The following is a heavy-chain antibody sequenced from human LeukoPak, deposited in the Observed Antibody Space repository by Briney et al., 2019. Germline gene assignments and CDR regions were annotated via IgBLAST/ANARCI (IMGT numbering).Heavy chain of an antibody. CDR2: INHSGST. V-gene: IGHV4-34*01. J-gene: IGHJ4*02. CDR1: GGSFSGYY. D-gene: IGHD3-9*01. CDR3: ARRSRYYDILTGYHQYFDY. Sequence: PSETLSFTCAVYGGSFSGYYWSWIRQPPGKGLEWIGEINHSGSTNYNPSLKSRVTISVDTSKNQFSLKLSSVTAADTAVYYCARRSRYYDILTGYHQYFDYWGQGTLVTVSS.